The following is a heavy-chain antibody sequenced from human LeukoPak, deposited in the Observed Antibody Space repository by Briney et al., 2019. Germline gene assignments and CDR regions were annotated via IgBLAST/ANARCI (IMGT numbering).Heavy chain of an antibody. D-gene: IGHD3-22*01. CDR3: ARDKDYFDSGGAFDI. CDR2: IYYTGDT. J-gene: IGHJ3*02. Sequence: SETLSLTCTVSGGSISTSIFYWNWIRQHPGKGLEWIGYIYYTGDTFYNPSLKSRVTISLDTSENQFSLKMNSVTAADTAVYYCARDKDYFDSGGAFDIWGQGTMVTVSS. CDR1: GGSISTSIFY. V-gene: IGHV4-31*03.